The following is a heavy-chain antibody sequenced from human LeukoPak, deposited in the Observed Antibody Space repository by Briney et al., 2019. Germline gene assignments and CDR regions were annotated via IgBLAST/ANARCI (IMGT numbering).Heavy chain of an antibody. J-gene: IGHJ4*02. Sequence: PGGSLRLSCAASGFTFSSYSMNWVRQAPGKGLEWVSSISSSSSYIYYADSVKGRFTISRDNAKNSLYLQMNSLRAEDTAVYYCARDRVGVPTLDYWGQGTLVTVSS. CDR1: GFTFSSYS. CDR2: ISSSSSYI. D-gene: IGHD3-3*01. V-gene: IGHV3-21*01. CDR3: ARDRVGVPTLDY.